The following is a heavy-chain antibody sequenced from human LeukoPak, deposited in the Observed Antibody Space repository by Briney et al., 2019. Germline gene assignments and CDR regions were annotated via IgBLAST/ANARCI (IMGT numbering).Heavy chain of an antibody. V-gene: IGHV1-69*01. CDR2: LIPIFGTP. CDR1: GGTFSSYA. CDR3: ARDRPGRELLPYFDY. Sequence: SVKVSCKASGGTFSSYAISWVRQAPGQGLEWMGGLIPIFGTPYYAQDVQGRVTITADESTSTAFLELRSLKSEDTAVYYCARDRPGRELLPYFDYWGQGTLVTVSS. D-gene: IGHD1-26*01. J-gene: IGHJ4*02.